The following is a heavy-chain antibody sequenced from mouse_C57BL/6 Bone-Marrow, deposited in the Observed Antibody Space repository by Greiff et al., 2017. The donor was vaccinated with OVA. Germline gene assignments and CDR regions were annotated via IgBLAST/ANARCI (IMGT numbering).Heavy chain of an antibody. D-gene: IGHD2-1*01. CDR2: IDPSDSYT. V-gene: IGHV1-50*01. CDR3: ATRRYGNYEGFAY. J-gene: IGHJ3*01. CDR1: GYTFTSYW. Sequence: QVQLKQPGAELVKPGASVKLSCKASGYTFTSYWMQWVKQRPGQGLEWIGEIDPSDSYTNYNQKFKGKATLTVDTSSSTAYMQLSSLTSEDSAVYYCATRRYGNYEGFAYWGQGTLVTVSA.